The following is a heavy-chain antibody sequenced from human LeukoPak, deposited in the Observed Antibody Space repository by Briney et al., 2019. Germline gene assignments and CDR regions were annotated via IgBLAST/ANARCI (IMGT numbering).Heavy chain of an antibody. CDR1: GFTFSSYA. CDR2: ISGSGGST. V-gene: IGHV3-23*01. J-gene: IGHJ4*02. D-gene: IGHD3-22*01. CDR3: ARARNDYDTSSFSALDY. Sequence: GGSLRLSCVASGFTFSSYAMSWVRQAPGEGLEWVSAISGSGGSTYYADPVKGRFAISRDNSKNTLYLQINSLRAEDTAVYYCARARNDYDTSSFSALDYWGQGTLVTVSP.